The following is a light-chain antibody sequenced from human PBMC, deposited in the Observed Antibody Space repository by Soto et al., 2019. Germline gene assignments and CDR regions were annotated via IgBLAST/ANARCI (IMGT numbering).Light chain of an antibody. Sequence: QSALTQPPSVSGSPGQSVTISCTGTSSDVGSSNGVSWYQQPPGTAPKLMIYDVSNRPLGVPDRFSGSKSGNTASLTISGLQAEDEADYYCSSYTSSSTDVFGTGTKVTVL. J-gene: IGLJ1*01. CDR2: DVS. CDR1: SSDVGSSNG. V-gene: IGLV2-18*02. CDR3: SSYTSSSTDV.